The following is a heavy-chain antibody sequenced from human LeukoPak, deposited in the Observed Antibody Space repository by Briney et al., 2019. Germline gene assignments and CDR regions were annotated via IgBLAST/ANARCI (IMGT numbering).Heavy chain of an antibody. Sequence: ASQTLSLICTVSGGSISSGSYYWSWIRQPAGKGLEWIGRIYTSGSTNYNPSLKSRVTISVDTSKNQFSLKLSSVTAADTAVYYCARIAVAGGYWFDPWGQGTLVTVSS. J-gene: IGHJ5*02. CDR1: GGSISSGSYY. CDR3: ARIAVAGGYWFDP. CDR2: IYTSGST. V-gene: IGHV4-61*02. D-gene: IGHD6-19*01.